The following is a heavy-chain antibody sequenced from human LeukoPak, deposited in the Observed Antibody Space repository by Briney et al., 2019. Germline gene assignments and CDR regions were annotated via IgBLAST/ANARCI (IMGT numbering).Heavy chain of an antibody. CDR2: INPSGGST. J-gene: IGHJ4*02. CDR1: GYTFTSYY. Sequence: ASVKVPCKASGYTFTSYYMHWVRQAPGQGLEWMGIINPSGGSTSYAQKFQGRVTMTRDTSTSTVYMELSSLRSEDTAVYYCARSLTSRDGYNPVDSWGQGTLVTVSS. CDR3: ARSLTSRDGYNPVDS. V-gene: IGHV1-46*01. D-gene: IGHD5-24*01.